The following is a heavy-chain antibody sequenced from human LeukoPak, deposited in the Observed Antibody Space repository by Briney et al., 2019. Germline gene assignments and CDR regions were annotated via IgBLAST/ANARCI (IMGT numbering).Heavy chain of an antibody. J-gene: IGHJ5*02. D-gene: IGHD2-15*01. CDR2: IYPGDSDT. Sequence: GESLKISCKGSGYSFTSYWIGWVRQMPGKGLEWMGIIYPGDSDTRYSPSFQGQVTISADKSISTAYLQWSSLKASDTAMYYCARRNCSGGSCYCPWFDPWGKGTLVTVSS. CDR3: ARRNCSGGSCYCPWFDP. V-gene: IGHV5-51*01. CDR1: GYSFTSYW.